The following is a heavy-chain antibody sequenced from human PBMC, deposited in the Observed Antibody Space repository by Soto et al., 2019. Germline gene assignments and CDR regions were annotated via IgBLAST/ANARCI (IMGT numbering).Heavy chain of an antibody. CDR3: VRQGIDYLHGLVDV. Sequence: QVQLQQSGPRLVKPSETLSLTCTVSSGPDRSHNWGWIRQPPWRGLEWIGYVYYTGDTAYNPSLRGRVTISADASTNDISLTLNSVTAADTAVYYCVRQGIDYLHGLVDVWGQGTTVSVSS. D-gene: IGHD4-17*01. J-gene: IGHJ6*02. V-gene: IGHV4-59*08. CDR2: VYYTGDT. CDR1: SGPDRSHN.